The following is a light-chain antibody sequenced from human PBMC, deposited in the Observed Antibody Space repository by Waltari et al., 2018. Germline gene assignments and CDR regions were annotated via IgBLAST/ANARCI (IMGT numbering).Light chain of an antibody. V-gene: IGKV4-1*01. CDR2: WAS. CDR3: QQYYTIPIT. Sequence: DTVMTPSPHSLAVSLGERATINCKSSQNILYSSNNKNYLAWYQQKPGQPPKLLLYWASTRASGVPDRFSGSGSGTDFTLTISSLRTEDVAVYYCQQYYTIPITFGQGTRLEIK. J-gene: IGKJ5*01. CDR1: QNILYSSNNKNY.